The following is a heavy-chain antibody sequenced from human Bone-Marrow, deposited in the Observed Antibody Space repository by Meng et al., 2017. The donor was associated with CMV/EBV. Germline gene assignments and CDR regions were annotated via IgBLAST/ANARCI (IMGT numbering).Heavy chain of an antibody. V-gene: IGHV3-21*01. Sequence: GGSLRLPCAASGFTFSSHSMNWVRQAPGKGLEWVSSISSSSSYIYYADSVKGRFTISRDNAKNSLCLRMNSLRAEDTAVYYCARGNVLLWFGESHYYYGMDVWAQGTTVTVSS. CDR3: ARGNVLLWFGESHYYYGMDV. CDR2: ISSSSSYI. CDR1: GFTFSSHS. D-gene: IGHD3-10*01. J-gene: IGHJ6*02.